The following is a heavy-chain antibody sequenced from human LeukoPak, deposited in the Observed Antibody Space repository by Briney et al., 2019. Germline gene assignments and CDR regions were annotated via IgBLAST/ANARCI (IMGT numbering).Heavy chain of an antibody. J-gene: IGHJ3*02. CDR1: GGTFSSYA. V-gene: IGHV1-69*13. Sequence: GASVTVSCKASGGTFSSYAISWVRQAPGQGLEWMGGIIPIFGTANYAQKFQGRVTITADESTSTAYMELSSLRSEDTAVYYCARDLVELERRLGDAFDIWGQGTMVTVSS. CDR3: ARDLVELERRLGDAFDI. CDR2: IIPIFGTA. D-gene: IGHD1-1*01.